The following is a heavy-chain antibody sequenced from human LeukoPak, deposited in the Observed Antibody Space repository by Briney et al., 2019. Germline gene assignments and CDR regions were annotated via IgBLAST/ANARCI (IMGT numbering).Heavy chain of an antibody. V-gene: IGHV3-30*14. CDR2: ISYDGSNK. D-gene: IGHD3-22*01. CDR3: ARDSYYYDSSGGY. Sequence: GGSLRLSCAASGFTFSSYAMHWVRQAPGKGLEWVAVISYDGSNKYYADSVKGRFTISRDNSKNTLYLQMNSLRAEDTAVYYCARDSYYYDSSGGYWGQGTLVTVSS. CDR1: GFTFSSYA. J-gene: IGHJ4*02.